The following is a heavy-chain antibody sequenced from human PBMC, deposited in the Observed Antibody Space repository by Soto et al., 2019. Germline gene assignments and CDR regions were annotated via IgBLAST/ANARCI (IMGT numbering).Heavy chain of an antibody. D-gene: IGHD1-7*01. Sequence: QVRLVQSGAEVKKPGSSVKVSCKASGGTFSSYAISWVRQAPGQGLEWMGGIIPIFGTANYAQKFQGRVTITADESTSRAYMELSSLRSEDTAVYYCASHGITGTWVYYYGMDVWGQGTTVTVSS. CDR2: IIPIFGTA. CDR1: GGTFSSYA. J-gene: IGHJ6*02. V-gene: IGHV1-69*12. CDR3: ASHGITGTWVYYYGMDV.